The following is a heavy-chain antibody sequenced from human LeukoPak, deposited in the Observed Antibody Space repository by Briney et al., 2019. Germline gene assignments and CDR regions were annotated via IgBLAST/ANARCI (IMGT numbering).Heavy chain of an antibody. CDR1: GGSISSYY. CDR2: IYYSGST. D-gene: IGHD3-9*01. V-gene: IGHV4-59*01. J-gene: IGHJ4*02. Sequence: SETLSLTCTVSGGSISSYYWSWIRQPPGKGLEWIGYIYYSGSTNYNPSLKSRVTISVDTSKNQFSLKLSSVTAADTAVHYCARLTYYDILTGYLMTYYFDYWGQGTLVTVSS. CDR3: ARLTYYDILTGYLMTYYFDY.